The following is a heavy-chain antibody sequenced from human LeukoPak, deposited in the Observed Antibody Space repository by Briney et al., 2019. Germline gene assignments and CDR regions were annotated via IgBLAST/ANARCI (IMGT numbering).Heavy chain of an antibody. Sequence: GGSLRLSCAASGFTFSDYGMHWVRQAPGKGLEWVAVIWHDGSEKYYGDAVKGRFTISRDDSKNTLHLQMNSLRAEDTAVYYCARDHYGSGSNYFDYWGQGTLVTVSS. V-gene: IGHV3-33*01. D-gene: IGHD3-10*01. CDR2: IWHDGSEK. CDR1: GFTFSDYG. J-gene: IGHJ4*02. CDR3: ARDHYGSGSNYFDY.